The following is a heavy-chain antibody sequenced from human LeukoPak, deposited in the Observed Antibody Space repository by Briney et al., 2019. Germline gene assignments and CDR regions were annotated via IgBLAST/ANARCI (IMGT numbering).Heavy chain of an antibody. V-gene: IGHV4-59*01. CDR1: GGSISSYY. CDR2: IYYSGST. Sequence: SETLSLTCTVSGGSISSYYWSWIRQPPRKGLEWIGYIYYSGSTNYNPSLKSRVTISVDTSKNQFSLKLSSVTAADTAVYYCARAFYGSGSYYSPWGQGTLVTVSS. J-gene: IGHJ4*02. D-gene: IGHD3-10*01. CDR3: ARAFYGSGSYYSP.